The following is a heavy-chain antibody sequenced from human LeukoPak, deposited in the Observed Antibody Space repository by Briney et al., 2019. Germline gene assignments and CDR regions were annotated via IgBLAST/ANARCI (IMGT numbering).Heavy chain of an antibody. V-gene: IGHV3-66*01. J-gene: IGHJ5*02. D-gene: IGHD6-13*01. CDR1: GGSVSSSSYY. CDR2: IYSSGST. Sequence: PSETLSLTCTVSGGSVSSSSYYWGWVRQAPGKGLEWVSVIYSSGSTYYADSVKGRFTISRDNSKNTLYLQMNSLRAEDTAVYYCARDPHVSGSSRYNWFDPWGQGTLVTVSS. CDR3: ARDPHVSGSSRYNWFDP.